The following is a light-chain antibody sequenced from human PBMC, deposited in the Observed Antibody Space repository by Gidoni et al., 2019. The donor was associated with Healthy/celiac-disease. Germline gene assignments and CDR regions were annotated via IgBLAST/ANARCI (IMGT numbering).Light chain of an antibody. J-gene: IGKJ4*01. CDR1: QGISSY. Sequence: AIRMTQSPSPVPASTGDRVTITCQASQGISSYLAWYQQKPGKAPKLLIYAASTLQRGVPSRFIGSGSGTDFTLTVSCLQSEDFATYYCQQYYSYPPTFGGGTKVEIK. CDR3: QQYYSYPPT. CDR2: AAS. V-gene: IGKV1-8*01.